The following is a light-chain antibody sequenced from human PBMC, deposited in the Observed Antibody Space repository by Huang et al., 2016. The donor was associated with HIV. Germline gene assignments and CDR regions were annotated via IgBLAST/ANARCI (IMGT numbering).Light chain of an antibody. CDR1: QDISSY. J-gene: IGKJ3*01. CDR3: LQLNSYPGT. Sequence: IQLTQSPSSLSASVGDRVTITCRASQDISSYLAWYQQKPGKAPDLLFYAASTLESGVPSRFSGSGSGTDFTLTINNLQPEDFATYYCLQLNSYPGTFGPGTNVDV. V-gene: IGKV1-9*01. CDR2: AAS.